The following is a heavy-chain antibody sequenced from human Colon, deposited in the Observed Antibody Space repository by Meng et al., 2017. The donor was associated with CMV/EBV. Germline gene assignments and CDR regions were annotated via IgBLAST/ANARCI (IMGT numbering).Heavy chain of an antibody. CDR3: VRDGVTPDY. Sequence: GGSLRLSCAASGFTFSTYGMHWVRQAPGKGLEWLSYMTNSGNTITYADSVKGRFTISRDNAKNSLYLDMNSLRVEDTAMYYCVRDGVTPDYWGQGTLVTVSS. J-gene: IGHJ4*02. CDR1: GFTFSTYG. V-gene: IGHV3-48*04. D-gene: IGHD3-3*01. CDR2: MTNSGNTI.